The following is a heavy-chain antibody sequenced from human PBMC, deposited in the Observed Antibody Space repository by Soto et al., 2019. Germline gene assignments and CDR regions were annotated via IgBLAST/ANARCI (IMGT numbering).Heavy chain of an antibody. J-gene: IGHJ6*02. V-gene: IGHV1-18*01. D-gene: IGHD6-25*01. CDR2: ISAYNGNT. Sequence: ASVKVSCKASGYTFTTYGVSWVRQAPGQGLEWMGWISAYNGNTNYAQKLQGRVTMTTDTSTSTAYMELRSLRSDDTAVYYCARDRGGSGGGRYYYYYGMDVWGQGTTVTVSS. CDR3: ARDRGGSGGGRYYYYYGMDV. CDR1: GYTFTTYG.